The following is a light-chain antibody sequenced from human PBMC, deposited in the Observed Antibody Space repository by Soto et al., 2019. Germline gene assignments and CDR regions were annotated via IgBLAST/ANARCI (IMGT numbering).Light chain of an antibody. CDR2: GAS. CDR3: QQYGSSLFT. J-gene: IGKJ3*01. Sequence: EIVLTQSPGTLSLSPGERATLSCRASQSVSSSYLAWYQQKPGQAPRLLIYGASSRATGIPDWFSGSRSGTSFSVTISRLEHADLAVYYCQQYGSSLFTFGPGTKVDIQ. CDR1: QSVSSSY. V-gene: IGKV3-20*01.